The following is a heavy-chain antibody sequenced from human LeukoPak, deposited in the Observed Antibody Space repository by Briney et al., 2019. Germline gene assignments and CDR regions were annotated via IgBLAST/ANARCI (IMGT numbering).Heavy chain of an antibody. CDR1: GGSFSGYY. CDR2: INHSGST. J-gene: IGHJ4*02. D-gene: IGHD6-6*01. CDR3: ATTDSSSPPTD. V-gene: IGHV4-34*01. Sequence: SETLSLTCAVYGGSFSGYYWSWIRQPPGKGLEWIGEINHSGSTNYNPSLKSRVTISVDTSKNQFSLKLSPVTAADTAVYYCATTDSSSPPTDWGQGTLVTVSS.